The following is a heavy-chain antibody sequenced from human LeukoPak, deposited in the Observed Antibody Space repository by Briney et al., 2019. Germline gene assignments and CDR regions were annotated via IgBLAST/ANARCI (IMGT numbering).Heavy chain of an antibody. CDR2: IHYSGST. CDR1: GGSISSYY. Sequence: PSETLSLTCTVSGGSISSYYWSWIRQSPGKGLEWIAYIHYSGSTNYNPSLKSRLTISVDTSKNQFSLKLSSVTAADTAVYYCARDSGSGWFYFDYWGQGTLVTVSS. V-gene: IGHV4-59*01. D-gene: IGHD6-19*01. J-gene: IGHJ4*02. CDR3: ARDSGSGWFYFDY.